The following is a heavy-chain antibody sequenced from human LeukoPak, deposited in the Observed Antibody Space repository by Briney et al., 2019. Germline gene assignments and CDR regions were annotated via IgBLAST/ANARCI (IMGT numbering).Heavy chain of an antibody. CDR1: GFTFSTYW. CDR3: ARDLVFEGIAVAGSD. J-gene: IGHJ4*02. V-gene: IGHV3-7*01. CDR2: INQDGSDR. Sequence: PGGSLRLSCAASGFTFSTYWMSWVRQAPGKGLEWVANINQDGSDRYYVDSVKGRFIISRDNARNSLYLQMNSLRVEDTAVYYCARDLVFEGIAVAGSDWGQGTLVTVSS. D-gene: IGHD6-13*01.